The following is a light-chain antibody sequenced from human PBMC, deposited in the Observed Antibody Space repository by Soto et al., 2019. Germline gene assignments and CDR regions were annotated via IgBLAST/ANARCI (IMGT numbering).Light chain of an antibody. Sequence: EIVLTQSPGTLSLSPGDRVTLSCRASQTINTRDLARYQQKPGQAPRLLIYATFNRATGIPDRFSGSGSGTDFTLTISRLEPEDFAVYYCQQHGTSPITFGQGTRLEIK. CDR2: ATF. V-gene: IGKV3-20*01. CDR1: QTINTRD. CDR3: QQHGTSPIT. J-gene: IGKJ5*01.